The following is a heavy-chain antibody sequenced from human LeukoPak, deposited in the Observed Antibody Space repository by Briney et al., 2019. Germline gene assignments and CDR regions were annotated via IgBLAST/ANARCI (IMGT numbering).Heavy chain of an antibody. V-gene: IGHV1-69*04. CDR1: GGAFSSYA. Sequence: ASVKVSCKASGGAFSSYAISWVRQAPGQGLEWMGRIIPIFGIANYAQKFQGRVTITADKSTSTAYMELSSLRSEDTAVYYCARGGGYSYGYDYWGQGTLVTVSS. D-gene: IGHD5-18*01. CDR2: IIPIFGIA. J-gene: IGHJ4*02. CDR3: ARGGGYSYGYDY.